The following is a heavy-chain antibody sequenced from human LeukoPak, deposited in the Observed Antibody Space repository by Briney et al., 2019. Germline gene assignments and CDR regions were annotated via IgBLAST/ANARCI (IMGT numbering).Heavy chain of an antibody. D-gene: IGHD6-13*01. J-gene: IGHJ4*02. Sequence: PGGSLRLSCATSGFIFSTYALSWVRQAPGKGLEWASRISGSGGSTYHADSVKGRFTISRDSSKNTLYLQMNSLRAEDTAIYCCARVIRAAPGKGYFDYWGQGTLVTVSS. CDR3: ARVIRAAPGKGYFDY. CDR1: GFIFSTYA. V-gene: IGHV3-23*01. CDR2: ISGSGGST.